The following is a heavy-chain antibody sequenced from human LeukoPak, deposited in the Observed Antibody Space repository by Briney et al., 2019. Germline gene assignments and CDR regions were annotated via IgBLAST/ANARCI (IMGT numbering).Heavy chain of an antibody. Sequence: PGGSLRLSCAASVFTFSTYWMTWVRQAPGKGLEWLASIKQDGSEKNYVDSVKGRFTISRDNAKNSLYLQMNTLRDEDTAVYYCVSRQSRNSVNYWGQGVLVTVSS. CDR3: VSRQSRNSVNY. V-gene: IGHV3-7*01. J-gene: IGHJ4*02. D-gene: IGHD1-14*01. CDR1: VFTFSTYW. CDR2: IKQDGSEK.